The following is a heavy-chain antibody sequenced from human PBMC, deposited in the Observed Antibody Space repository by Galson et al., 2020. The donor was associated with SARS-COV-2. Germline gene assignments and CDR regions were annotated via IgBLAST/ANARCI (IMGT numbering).Heavy chain of an antibody. CDR1: GGSLSSGAFY. D-gene: IGHD3-10*01. V-gene: IGHV4-31*01. Sequence: SETLSLTCTVSGGSLSSGAFYWSWIRQHPGKGLEWLRYIYSTGSTYYNPSLKSQLALSVDTSKNQFSLSLSSVTAADTAVYYCARRGAYGVFDSWGQGTLVTVSS. CDR2: IYSTGST. J-gene: IGHJ4*02. CDR3: ARRGAYGVFDS.